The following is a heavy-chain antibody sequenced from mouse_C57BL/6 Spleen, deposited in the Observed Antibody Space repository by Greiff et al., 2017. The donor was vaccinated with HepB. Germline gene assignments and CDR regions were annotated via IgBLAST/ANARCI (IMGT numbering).Heavy chain of an antibody. CDR2: ISSGGDYI. V-gene: IGHV5-9-1*02. D-gene: IGHD2-3*01. J-gene: IGHJ4*01. CDR1: GFTFSSYA. CDR3: TRDGYDGYWAMDY. Sequence: EVQRVESGEGLVKPGGSLKLSCAASGFTFSSYAMSWVRQTPEKRLEWVAYISSGGDYIYYADTVKGRFTISRDNARNTLYLQMSSLKSEDTAMYYCTRDGYDGYWAMDYWGQGTSVTVSS.